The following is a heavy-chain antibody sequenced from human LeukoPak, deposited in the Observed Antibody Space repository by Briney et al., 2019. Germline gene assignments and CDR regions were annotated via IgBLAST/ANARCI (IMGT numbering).Heavy chain of an antibody. J-gene: IGHJ4*02. CDR2: IRSDAGRT. CDR1: GFTFSSYA. V-gene: IGHV3-64D*06. CDR3: VKGCSSTSCYFDS. D-gene: IGHD2-2*01. Sequence: GRSLRLSCSASGFTFSSYAMHWVRQAPGKGLECVSVIRSDAGRTYYADSVKGRFTISRDNSKNTLYLQMSSLRAEDTAVYYCVKGCSSTSCYFDSWGQGTLVIVSS.